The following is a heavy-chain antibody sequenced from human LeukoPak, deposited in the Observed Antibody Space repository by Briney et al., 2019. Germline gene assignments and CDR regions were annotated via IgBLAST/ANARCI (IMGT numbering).Heavy chain of an antibody. CDR2: IIPIFGTA. CDR3: ARDRVAAAGPNWFDP. D-gene: IGHD6-13*01. CDR1: GGTFSSYA. J-gene: IGHJ5*02. Sequence: ASVKVSCKASGGTFSSYAISWVRQAPGQGLEWMGGIIPIFGTANYAQKFQGRVTITADESTSTAYMELSSLRSEDTAVYYCARDRVAAAGPNWFDPWGQGTLVTVSS. V-gene: IGHV1-69*13.